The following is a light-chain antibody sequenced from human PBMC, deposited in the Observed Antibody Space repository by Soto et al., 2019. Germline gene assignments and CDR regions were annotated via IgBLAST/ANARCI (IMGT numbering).Light chain of an antibody. J-gene: IGKJ1*01. Sequence: VLIHSPATPSSFPGDRVTLSCRASQYINTRLAWYQHRPGQAPRLLIYHTSIRAAGIPARFSASGTGTDFTLTISDVQPEDFAVYYCDQRQGWPRTVAQGTMVDIK. CDR1: QYINTR. CDR3: DQRQGWPRT. CDR2: HTS. V-gene: IGKV3-11*01.